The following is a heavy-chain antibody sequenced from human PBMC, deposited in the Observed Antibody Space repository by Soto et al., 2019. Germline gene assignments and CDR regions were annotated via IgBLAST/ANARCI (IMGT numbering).Heavy chain of an antibody. V-gene: IGHV1-8*01. Sequence: QVQLVPAGAEVKKPGASVKVSCKASGYTFTSYDINRVRQATGQGLEWMGWMNPKSGNTGYAQKFQGIVTMTRNTSISKAYMELSSLRSEDTAVYYCARRGYSSSWYYYYYYGMDVWGQGTTVTVSS. CDR3: ARRGYSSSWYYYYYYGMDV. CDR1: GYTFTSYD. D-gene: IGHD6-13*01. CDR2: MNPKSGNT. J-gene: IGHJ6*02.